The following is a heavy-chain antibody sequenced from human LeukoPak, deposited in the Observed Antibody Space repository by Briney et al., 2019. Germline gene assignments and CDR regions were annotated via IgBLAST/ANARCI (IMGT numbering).Heavy chain of an antibody. D-gene: IGHD2-21*01. CDR3: TRELPFDL. Sequence: PGGSLRLSCAASGFTFSSYWMHWVRQAPGKGLVWVSRIKSDGSSTNYADSVKGRFTISRDSAKNTLYLQMNSLRAEDTAVYYCTRELPFDLWGRGNLVTVSS. CDR1: GFTFSSYW. J-gene: IGHJ2*01. V-gene: IGHV3-74*01. CDR2: IKSDGSST.